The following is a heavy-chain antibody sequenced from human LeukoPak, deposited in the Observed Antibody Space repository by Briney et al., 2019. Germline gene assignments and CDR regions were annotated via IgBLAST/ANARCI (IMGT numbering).Heavy chain of an antibody. CDR3: AKDRLGAVAEYPDY. V-gene: IGHV3-23*01. CDR1: GFTFNNHA. Sequence: GGSLRLSCAASGFTFNNHAMSWARQAPGKGLEWVSSITVNGDGTNYADAVKGRFTISRDNSKNTAYLQMNSLRADDTAKYYCAKDRLGAVAEYPDYWGQGTLVTVSS. J-gene: IGHJ4*02. D-gene: IGHD6-19*01. CDR2: ITVNGDGT.